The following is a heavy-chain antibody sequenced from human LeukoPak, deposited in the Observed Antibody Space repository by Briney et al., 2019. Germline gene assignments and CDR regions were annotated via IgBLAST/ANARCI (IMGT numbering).Heavy chain of an antibody. CDR2: ISGSGGST. D-gene: IGHD2-15*01. Sequence: GGSLRLSCAASGFTFISYAMSWVREAPGKGLEWVSAISGSGGSTYYADSVKGRFTISRDNSKYTLYLQMNSLRAEDTAVYYCAKSPHCSGGSCYEVDAFDIWGQGTMVTVSS. CDR3: AKSPHCSGGSCYEVDAFDI. J-gene: IGHJ3*02. V-gene: IGHV3-23*01. CDR1: GFTFISYA.